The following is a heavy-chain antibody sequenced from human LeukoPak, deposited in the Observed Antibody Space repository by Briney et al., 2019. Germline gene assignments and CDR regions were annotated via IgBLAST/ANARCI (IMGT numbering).Heavy chain of an antibody. D-gene: IGHD4-17*01. CDR2: INPNSGGT. CDR3: ARGLNDYGDERGY. CDR1: GYTFTGYY. J-gene: IGHJ4*02. Sequence: GASVKVSCKASGYTFTGYYMHWVRQAPGQGLEWMGWINPNSGGTNCAQKFQGRVTMTRDTSISTAYMELSRLRSDDTAVYYCARGLNDYGDERGYWGQGTLVTVSS. V-gene: IGHV1-2*02.